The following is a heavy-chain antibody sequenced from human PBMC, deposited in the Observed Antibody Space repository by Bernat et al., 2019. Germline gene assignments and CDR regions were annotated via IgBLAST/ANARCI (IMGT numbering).Heavy chain of an antibody. Sequence: QVQLQQWGAGLVKPSGTLSLTCTVFSGSFNGYFWTWIRQPPGKSLEWIGEINHSGSTNYNPSLKSRVTVSIDTSKNQFSLKLSSVTAADTAVYYCARRYIWGNYRPTDYWGQGPWSPSPQ. V-gene: IGHV4-34*01. CDR1: SGSFNGYF. CDR2: INHSGST. D-gene: IGHD3-16*02. J-gene: IGHJ4*02. CDR3: ARRYIWGNYRPTDY.